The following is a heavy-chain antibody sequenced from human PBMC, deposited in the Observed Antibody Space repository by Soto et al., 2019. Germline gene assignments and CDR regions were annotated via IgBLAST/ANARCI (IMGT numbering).Heavy chain of an antibody. CDR2: ISWDSGSI. V-gene: IGHV3-9*01. D-gene: IGHD5-12*01. Sequence: EVQLVESGGGLVQPGRSLRLSCAASGFTFDDYAMHWVRQAPGKGLEWVSGISWDSGSIGYADSVKGRFTISRDNAKNSLYLQMNSLRAEDTALYYCAKDRFGATILLFDYWGQGTLVTVSS. CDR1: GFTFDDYA. J-gene: IGHJ4*02. CDR3: AKDRFGATILLFDY.